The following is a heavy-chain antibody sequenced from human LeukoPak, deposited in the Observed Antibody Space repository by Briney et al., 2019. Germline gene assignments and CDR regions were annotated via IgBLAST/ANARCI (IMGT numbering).Heavy chain of an antibody. CDR1: GFTFSSYS. V-gene: IGHV3-48*01. Sequence: PGGSLRLSCAASGFTFSSYSMNWVRQAPGKGLEWVSYISSSSSTIYYADSVKGRFTISRDNSKNTLYLQMNSPRAEDTAVYYCAKDLGQWLAILSYYFDYWGQGTLVTVSS. CDR2: ISSSSSTI. D-gene: IGHD6-19*01. J-gene: IGHJ4*02. CDR3: AKDLGQWLAILSYYFDY.